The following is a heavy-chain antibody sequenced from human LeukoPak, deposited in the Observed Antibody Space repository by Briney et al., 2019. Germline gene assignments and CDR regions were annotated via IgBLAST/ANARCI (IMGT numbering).Heavy chain of an antibody. CDR1: GGPISSYY. CDR3: ARQLFGVVVLDY. D-gene: IGHD3-3*01. CDR2: IYYSGST. V-gene: IGHV4-59*08. J-gene: IGHJ4*02. Sequence: SETLSLTCSISGGPISSYYWSWIRQPPGKGLEWIGHIYYSGSTNYNPSLKSRVTISIDTSKNQFSLKLSSVTAADTAVYYCARQLFGVVVLDYWAQGTLVTVSS.